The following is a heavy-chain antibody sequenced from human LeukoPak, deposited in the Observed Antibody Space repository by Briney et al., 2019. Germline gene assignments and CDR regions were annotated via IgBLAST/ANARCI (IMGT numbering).Heavy chain of an antibody. J-gene: IGHJ4*02. V-gene: IGHV3-11*01. CDR2: ISSSGSTI. D-gene: IGHD2/OR15-2a*01. CDR3: ATNARFLDH. CDR1: GFTFTDYY. Sequence: GGSLRLSCAASGFTFTDYYMSWIRQAPGKGVEWVSYISSSGSTIYYADSVKGRFTISRDNAKNSLYLQMDSLRAADTAVYYCATNARFLDHWGQGTLVTVSS.